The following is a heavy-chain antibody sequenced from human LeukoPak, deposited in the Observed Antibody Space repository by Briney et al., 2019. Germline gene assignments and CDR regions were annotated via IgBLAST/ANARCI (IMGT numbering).Heavy chain of an antibody. CDR2: IWYDGSNK. Sequence: GRSLRLSCAASGFTFNSYGIHWVRQAPGKGLEWVAFIWYDGSNKYYADSVKGRFTISRDNSKNTLFLQMNSLRAEDTAVYYCARARTTRGFDYWGQGTLVTVSS. D-gene: IGHD4-17*01. CDR3: ARARTTRGFDY. CDR1: GFTFNSYG. V-gene: IGHV3-33*01. J-gene: IGHJ4*02.